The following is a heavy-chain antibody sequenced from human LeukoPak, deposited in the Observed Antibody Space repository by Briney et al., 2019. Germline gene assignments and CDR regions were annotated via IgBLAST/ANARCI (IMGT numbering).Heavy chain of an antibody. V-gene: IGHV1-69*05. Sequence: GSSVKVSCKASGGTFSSYAISWVRQAPGQGLEWMGGIIPIFGTANYAQKFQGRVTITTDESTSTAYMELSSLRSEDTAVYYCARSPYYGSVSYFEYWGQGTLVTVSS. CDR1: GGTFSSYA. D-gene: IGHD3-10*01. J-gene: IGHJ4*02. CDR2: IIPIFGTA. CDR3: ARSPYYGSVSYFEY.